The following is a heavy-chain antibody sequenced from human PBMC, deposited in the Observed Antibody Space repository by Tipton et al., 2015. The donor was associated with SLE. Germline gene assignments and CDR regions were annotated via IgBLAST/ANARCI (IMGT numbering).Heavy chain of an antibody. D-gene: IGHD1-26*01. J-gene: IGHJ1*01. CDR2: IWHDGSNK. CDR1: GFTFSNYG. V-gene: IGHV3-33*01. Sequence: QLVQSGGGVVQPGTSLRLSCAASGFTFSNYGLHWVRQAPGKGLEWVALIWHDGSNKNYADSVKGRFTISRDNSKNTLYLQMNSLRAEDTAVYYCARDGWDLLGYFRHWGQGTLVTVSS. CDR3: ARDGWDLLGYFRH.